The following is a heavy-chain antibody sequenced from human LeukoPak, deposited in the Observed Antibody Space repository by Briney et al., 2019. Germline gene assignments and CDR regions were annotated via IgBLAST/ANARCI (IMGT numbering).Heavy chain of an antibody. J-gene: IGHJ4*02. CDR2: FYFTGNT. V-gene: IGHV4-59*12. D-gene: IGHD4-11*01. CDR3: ARGTTVSTPDFDY. Sequence: PSETLSLTCAVYGGSFSGYYWSWIRQPPGKGLEWIGCFYFTGNTYYNPSLKSRLTISLDTSKNQFSLKLSSVTAADTAVYYCARGTTVSTPDFDYWGQGTLVTVSS. CDR1: GGSFSGYY.